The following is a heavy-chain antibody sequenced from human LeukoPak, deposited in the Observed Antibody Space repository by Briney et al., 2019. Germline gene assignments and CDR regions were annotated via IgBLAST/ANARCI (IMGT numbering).Heavy chain of an antibody. CDR3: TSSLVGVTSYYYHGLDV. CDR2: IRSKVNSYAT. J-gene: IGHJ6*02. V-gene: IGHV3-73*01. Sequence: GSLRLSCAASGFSFSDSTIHWVRQASGKGLEWVGRIRSKVNSYATVYPASVTGRFTISRDDSKNTAYLQMNSLKTEDTAVYYCTSSLVGVTSYYYHGLDVWGQGTTVTVSS. CDR1: GFSFSDST. D-gene: IGHD1-26*01.